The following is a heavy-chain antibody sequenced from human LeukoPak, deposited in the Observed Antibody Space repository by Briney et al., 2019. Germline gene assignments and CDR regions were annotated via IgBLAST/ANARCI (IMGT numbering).Heavy chain of an antibody. J-gene: IGHJ6*03. CDR2: ISGSGGST. D-gene: IGHD4-17*01. Sequence: GGSLRLSCAASGFTFSSYAMSWVRQAPGKGLEWVSAISGSGGSTYYADSVKGRFTISRDNSKNTLYLQMNSLRAEDTAVYYCAKDAHLGLRPTAYYYYMDVWGKGTTVTVSS. V-gene: IGHV3-23*01. CDR3: AKDAHLGLRPTAYYYYMDV. CDR1: GFTFSSYA.